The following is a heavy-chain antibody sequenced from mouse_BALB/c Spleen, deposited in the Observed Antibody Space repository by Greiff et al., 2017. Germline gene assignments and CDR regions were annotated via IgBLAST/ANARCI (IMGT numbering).Heavy chain of an antibody. CDR2: ISDGGSYT. V-gene: IGHV5-4*02. CDR3: ARDLHYYGSSYGGFAY. D-gene: IGHD1-1*01. Sequence: EVKVEESGGGLVKPGGSLKLSCAASGFTFSDYYMYWVRQTPEKRLEWVATISDGGSYTYYPDSVKGRFTISRDNAKNNLYLQMSSLKSEDTAMYYCARDLHYYGSSYGGFAYWGQGTLVTVSA. CDR1: GFTFSDYY. J-gene: IGHJ3*01.